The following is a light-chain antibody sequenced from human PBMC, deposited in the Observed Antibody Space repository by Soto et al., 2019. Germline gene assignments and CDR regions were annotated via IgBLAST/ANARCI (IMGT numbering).Light chain of an antibody. Sequence: TKSPGTLSLSPWERATLSCRAVQSVTSTYMAWYQQKPGQAPRLIIYATSFRATGIPDRFRGSGSGTDFTLTISSLEPEDSAVYYCQDSSTSPWPFGQGTKVDIK. CDR3: QDSSTSPWP. CDR1: QSVTSTY. V-gene: IGKV3-20*01. J-gene: IGKJ1*01. CDR2: ATS.